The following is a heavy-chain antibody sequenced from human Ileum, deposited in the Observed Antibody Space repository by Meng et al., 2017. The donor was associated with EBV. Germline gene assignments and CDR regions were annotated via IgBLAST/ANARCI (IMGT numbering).Heavy chain of an antibody. CDR1: GCFISRSRW. Sequence: VTPQGAGRGLGKPAGPSSPSGACSGCFISRSRWWIWHRQPPGKEVVWIVEICQSGSTNHNPSLKGRVTVSVDKSKNQFSLNLNSVTATDTSLYYCAAHIGNNYGSYDYWGQGTLVTVSS. D-gene: IGHD5-18*01. J-gene: IGHJ4*02. CDR3: AAHIGNNYGSYDY. V-gene: IGHV4-4*02. CDR2: ICQSGST.